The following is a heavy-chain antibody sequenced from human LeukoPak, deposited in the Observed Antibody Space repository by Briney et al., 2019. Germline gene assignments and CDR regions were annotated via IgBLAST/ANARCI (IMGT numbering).Heavy chain of an antibody. Sequence: GASVKVSCKASGYTFTNYGISWVRQAPGQGLEWMGWISAYNGNTNYAQKPQGRVTKTTDTSTSTAYMELRSLRSDDTAVYYCARVIAVAGSTVDYWGQGTLVTVSS. J-gene: IGHJ4*02. CDR3: ARVIAVAGSTVDY. CDR1: GYTFTNYG. V-gene: IGHV1-18*01. D-gene: IGHD6-19*01. CDR2: ISAYNGNT.